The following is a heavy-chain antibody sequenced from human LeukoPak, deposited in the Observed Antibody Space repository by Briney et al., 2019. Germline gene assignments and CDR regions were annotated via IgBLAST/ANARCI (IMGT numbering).Heavy chain of an antibody. CDR2: ISGSGDNT. CDR3: ARDLGVHYYDISGTSGY. Sequence: GGPLRLSCAASGFTFSSFTMNWVCQAPGKGLEWVSAISGSGDNTYYADSVKGRFTISRDNPENTLYLQMNSLRDEDTAVYYCARDLGVHYYDISGTSGYWGQGTLVTVSS. V-gene: IGHV3-23*01. D-gene: IGHD3-22*01. J-gene: IGHJ4*02. CDR1: GFTFSSFT.